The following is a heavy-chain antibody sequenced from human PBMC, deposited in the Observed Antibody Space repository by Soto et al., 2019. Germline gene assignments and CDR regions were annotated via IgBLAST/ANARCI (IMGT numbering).Heavy chain of an antibody. CDR2: ISGSGGST. CDR3: AKDLGCSGGSCYSGCCSWFDP. V-gene: IGHV3-23*01. D-gene: IGHD2-15*01. J-gene: IGHJ5*02. CDR1: GFTFSSYA. Sequence: GGSLRLSCAASGFTFSSYAMSWVRQAPGKGLEWVSAISGSGGSTYYADSVKGRFTISRDNSKNTLYLQMNSLRAEDTAVYYCAKDLGCSGGSCYSGCCSWFDPWGQGTLVTVSS.